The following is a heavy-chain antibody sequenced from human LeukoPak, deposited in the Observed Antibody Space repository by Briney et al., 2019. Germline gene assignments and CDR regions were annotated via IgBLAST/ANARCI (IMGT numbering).Heavy chain of an antibody. CDR3: ARDPGVEGGTFDI. V-gene: IGHV1-69*06. D-gene: IGHD1-26*01. Sequence: SVKVSCKASGGTFSSYAITWVRQAPGQGLEWVGRIIPIFGTPNYAQKFQGRVTITADKSTSTAYMELSSLRSEDTAVYYCARDPGVEGGTFDIWGQGTMVTVSS. J-gene: IGHJ3*02. CDR2: IIPIFGTP. CDR1: GGTFSSYA.